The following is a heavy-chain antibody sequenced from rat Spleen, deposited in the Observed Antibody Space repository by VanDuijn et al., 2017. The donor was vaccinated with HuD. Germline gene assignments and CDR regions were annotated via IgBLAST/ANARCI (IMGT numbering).Heavy chain of an antibody. D-gene: IGHD1-9*01. Sequence: EVQLVESNGGLVQPGRSLKLSCAASGFTFNDHFMAWIRQAPGKGLEWVATISYDGSSTYYRDSVKGRFTISRDNAKSTLYLQMDSLRSEDTATYYCARRHYGYTDYFDYWGQGVMVTVSS. V-gene: IGHV5-29*01. CDR1: GFTFNDHF. CDR2: ISYDGSST. J-gene: IGHJ2*01. CDR3: ARRHYGYTDYFDY.